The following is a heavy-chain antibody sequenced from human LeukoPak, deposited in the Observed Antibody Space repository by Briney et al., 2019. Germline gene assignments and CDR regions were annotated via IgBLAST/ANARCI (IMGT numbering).Heavy chain of an antibody. V-gene: IGHV1-46*01. CDR2: INPSGGST. Sequence: ASVKVSCKASGYTFTSYYMHWVRQAPGQGLEWMGIINPSGGSTSYAQKFQGRVTMTRDTSTSTVYMELSSLRSEDTAVYYCARARITMIVVVDAFDYWGQGTLVTVSS. J-gene: IGHJ4*02. CDR3: ARARITMIVVVDAFDY. D-gene: IGHD3-22*01. CDR1: GYTFTSYY.